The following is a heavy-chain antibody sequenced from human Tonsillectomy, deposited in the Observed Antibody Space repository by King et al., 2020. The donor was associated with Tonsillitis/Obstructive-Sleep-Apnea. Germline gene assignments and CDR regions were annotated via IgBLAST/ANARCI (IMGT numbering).Heavy chain of an antibody. V-gene: IGHV4-61*01. D-gene: IGHD2-21*02. Sequence: VQLQESGPRLVKPSETLSLTCAVSGGSVSSGHYYWSWIRQSPGKGLEWIGYIYYSGTTNYNPSLKNRVTISVDTSKNEFSLTLSSVTAADTAVSYCARCRKLESCGGDCQYSFDSWGQGTLVSVSS. J-gene: IGHJ4*02. CDR2: IYYSGTT. CDR3: ARCRKLESCGGDCQYSFDS. CDR1: GGSVSSGHYY.